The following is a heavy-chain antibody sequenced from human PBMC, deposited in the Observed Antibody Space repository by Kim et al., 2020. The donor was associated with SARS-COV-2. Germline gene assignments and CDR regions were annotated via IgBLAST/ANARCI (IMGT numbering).Heavy chain of an antibody. D-gene: IGHD3-10*01. CDR2: ISSSGSTI. V-gene: IGHV3-11*01. Sequence: GGSLRLSCAASGFTFSDYYMSWIRQAPGKGLEWVSYISSSGSTIYYADSVKGRFTISRDNAKNSLYLQMNSLRAEDTAVYYCARETLVRGVIIAYYYGMDVWGQGTTVTVSS. CDR3: ARETLVRGVIIAYYYGMDV. CDR1: GFTFSDYY. J-gene: IGHJ6*02.